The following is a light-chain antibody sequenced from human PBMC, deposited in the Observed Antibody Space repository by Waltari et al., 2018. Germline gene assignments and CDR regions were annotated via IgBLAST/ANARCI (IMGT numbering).Light chain of an antibody. CDR1: SSDVGHYNY. CDR3: SLFTSASTVGVI. CDR2: DVS. V-gene: IGLV2-14*03. Sequence: QSALTQPASVSGSPGQSITISCTGTSSDVGHYNYVSWYQQRPGKAPKLMIYDVSYRPSGISSRFSGSKPGSTASLTIYGLQAEDEADYYCSLFTSASTVGVIFGGGTKLTVL. J-gene: IGLJ2*01.